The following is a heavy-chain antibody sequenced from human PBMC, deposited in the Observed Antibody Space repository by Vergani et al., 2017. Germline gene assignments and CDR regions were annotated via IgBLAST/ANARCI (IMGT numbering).Heavy chain of an antibody. CDR1: GFTFSSYA. CDR2: ISGSGGST. CDR3: AKDLRPGYCSSTSSYNPNGLFDP. V-gene: IGHV3-23*01. D-gene: IGHD2-2*02. J-gene: IGHJ5*02. Sequence: EVQLLESGGGLVQPGGSLRLSCAASGFTFSSYAMSWVRQAPGKGLEWVSAISGSGGSTYYADSVKGRFTISRDNSKNTLYLQMNSLRAEDTAVYYCAKDLRPGYCSSTSSYNPNGLFDPWGQGTLVTVSS.